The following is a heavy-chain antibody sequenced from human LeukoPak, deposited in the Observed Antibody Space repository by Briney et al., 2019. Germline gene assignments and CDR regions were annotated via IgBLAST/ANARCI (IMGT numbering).Heavy chain of an antibody. Sequence: GGSLRLSCAASGFTFSSYSMNWVRQAPGKGLEWVSSISSSSSYIYYADSVKGRFTISRDNAKNSLYLQMNSLRAEDTAVYYCAREGVGAYDILTGYYYYYYYMDVWGKGTTVTVSS. CDR1: GFTFSSYS. V-gene: IGHV3-21*01. CDR2: ISSSSSYI. J-gene: IGHJ6*03. CDR3: AREGVGAYDILTGYYYYYYYMDV. D-gene: IGHD3-9*01.